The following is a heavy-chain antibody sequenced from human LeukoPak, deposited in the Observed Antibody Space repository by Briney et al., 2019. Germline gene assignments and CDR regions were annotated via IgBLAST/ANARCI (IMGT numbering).Heavy chain of an antibody. V-gene: IGHV4-61*01. CDR3: AREGRVTPMGTFDV. CDR1: GGSISSSSAY. J-gene: IGHJ3*01. CDR2: IYYSGST. Sequence: SETLSLTCTVSGGSISSSSAYWGWIRQPPGKGPEWIGYIYYSGSTNYNPSLKSRVTISLDTSKRQFSLKLSSVTAADTAVYHCAREGRVTPMGTFDVWGQGTMVTVSS. D-gene: IGHD2-21*02.